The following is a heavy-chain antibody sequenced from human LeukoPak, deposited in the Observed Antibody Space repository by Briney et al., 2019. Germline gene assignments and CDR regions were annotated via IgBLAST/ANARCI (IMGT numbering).Heavy chain of an antibody. V-gene: IGHV5-51*01. CDR3: ATYSHQLTRIDS. CDR2: IYPGDSDT. Sequence: GESLKISCKASGYSFTTYWIGWVRQMPGKGLEWTGVIYPGDSDTRYSPSFQGQVTISADKSISTAYLQWSTLTASDTAIYYCATYSHQLTRIDSWGQGTLVTVSS. J-gene: IGHJ4*02. D-gene: IGHD2-15*01. CDR1: GYSFTTYW.